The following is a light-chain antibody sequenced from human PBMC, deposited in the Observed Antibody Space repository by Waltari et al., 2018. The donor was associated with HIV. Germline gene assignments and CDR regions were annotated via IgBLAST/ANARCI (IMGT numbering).Light chain of an antibody. J-gene: IGKJ3*01. CDR1: QTINRY. CDR3: QQSYSAPLFT. CDR2: AAS. V-gene: IGKV1-39*01. Sequence: DIQMTQSPSSLSASVGERVTITCRASQTINRYLNWFQQKPGKAPNLLIFAASSLQSGVPSRFSGSGSGTEFTLTISNLQPEDFATYYCQQSYSAPLFTFGPGTKVDIQ.